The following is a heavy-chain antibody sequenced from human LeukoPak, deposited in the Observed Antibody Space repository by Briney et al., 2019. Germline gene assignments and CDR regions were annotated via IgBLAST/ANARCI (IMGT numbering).Heavy chain of an antibody. Sequence: TGGSLRPSCAASGFTFSIYWMHWVRQAPGKGLVWVSRINSDGSSTNYADSVKGRFTISKDDAKNTLYLQMNSLRAEDTAVYYCARDIYGYFDLWGRGTLVTVSS. D-gene: IGHD3-16*01. CDR1: GFTFSIYW. J-gene: IGHJ2*01. V-gene: IGHV3-74*01. CDR2: INSDGSST. CDR3: ARDIYGYFDL.